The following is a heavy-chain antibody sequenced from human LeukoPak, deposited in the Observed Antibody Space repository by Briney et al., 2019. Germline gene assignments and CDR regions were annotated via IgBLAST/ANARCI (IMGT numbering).Heavy chain of an antibody. V-gene: IGHV3-74*01. Sequence: GGSLRLSCAASGFTFSSYWMHWVRQAPGKGLVWVSRINSDGNITNYADSVKGRFTIFRDNAKNTLFLQMSSLRAEDTAVYYCARGGYCTSTSCYDFYYYYMDVWGKGTTVTVSS. CDR3: ARGGYCTSTSCYDFYYYYMDV. D-gene: IGHD2-2*01. CDR2: INSDGNIT. J-gene: IGHJ6*03. CDR1: GFTFSSYW.